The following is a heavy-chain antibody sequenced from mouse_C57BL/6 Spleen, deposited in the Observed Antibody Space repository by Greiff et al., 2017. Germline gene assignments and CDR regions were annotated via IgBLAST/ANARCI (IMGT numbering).Heavy chain of an antibody. CDR3: ARGSYYGNYGYFDV. CDR1: GYAFSSSW. J-gene: IGHJ1*03. Sequence: VQRVESGPELVKPGASVKISCKASGYAFSSSWMNWVKQRPGKGLEWIGRIYPGDGDTNYNGKFKGKATLTADKSSSTAYMQLSSLTSEDSAVYFCARGSYYGNYGYFDVWGTGTTVTVSS. V-gene: IGHV1-82*01. CDR2: IYPGDGDT. D-gene: IGHD2-1*01.